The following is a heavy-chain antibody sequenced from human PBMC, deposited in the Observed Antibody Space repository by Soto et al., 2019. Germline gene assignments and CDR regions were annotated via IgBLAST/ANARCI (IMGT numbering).Heavy chain of an antibody. CDR2: IYYSGST. CDR1: GGSISSSSYY. Sequence: QLQLQESGPGLVKPSETLSLTCTVSGGSISSSSYYWGWIRQPPGKGLEWIGSIYYSGSTYYNPSLKSLVTISVETSKNQFSLKLSSVTAADTAVYYCARQDDFWSGYTLDYWGQGTLVTVSS. CDR3: ARQDDFWSGYTLDY. V-gene: IGHV4-39*01. D-gene: IGHD3-3*01. J-gene: IGHJ4*02.